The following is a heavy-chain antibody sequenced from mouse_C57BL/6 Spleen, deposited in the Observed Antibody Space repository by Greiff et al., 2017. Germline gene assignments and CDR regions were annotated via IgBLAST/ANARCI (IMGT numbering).Heavy chain of an antibody. CDR1: GYTFTSYW. CDR2: IDPSDSYT. CDR3: ARSYGYDGRGFAY. V-gene: IGHV1-69*01. Sequence: QVQLQQPGAELVMPGASVKLSCKASGYTFTSYWMHWVKQRPGQGLEWIGEIDPSDSYTNYNQKFKGKSTLTVDKSSSTAYMQLSSLTSEDSAVYYCARSYGYDGRGFAYWGQGTLVTVSA. D-gene: IGHD2-2*01. J-gene: IGHJ3*01.